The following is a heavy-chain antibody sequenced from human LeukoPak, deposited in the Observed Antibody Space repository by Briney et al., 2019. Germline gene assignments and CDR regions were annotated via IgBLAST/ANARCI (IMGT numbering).Heavy chain of an antibody. V-gene: IGHV3-48*01. CDR3: ARDRAHSSSSGLDY. D-gene: IGHD6-13*01. Sequence: GGSLRLSCAASGFTFSSYRMNWVRQAPGKGLEWVSYISSSSSTIYYADSVKGRFTISRDNAKNSLYLQMNSLRAEDTAVYYCARDRAHSSSSGLDYWGQGTLDTVSS. CDR1: GFTFSSYR. J-gene: IGHJ4*02. CDR2: ISSSSSTI.